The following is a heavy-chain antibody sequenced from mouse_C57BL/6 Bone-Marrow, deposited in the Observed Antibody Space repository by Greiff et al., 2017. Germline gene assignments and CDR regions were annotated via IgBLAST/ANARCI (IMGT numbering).Heavy chain of an antibody. D-gene: IGHD1-1*01. Sequence: VQLQQSDAELVKPGASVKISCKVSGYTFTDHTIHWMKQRPEQGLEWIGYIYPGDGSTKYDEKFKGQATLTADNSCSTAYLQLNSLTSEDSAVYFCASCDYYGPWFAYWGQGTLVTVSA. CDR1: GYTFTDHT. J-gene: IGHJ3*01. CDR3: ASCDYYGPWFAY. V-gene: IGHV1-78*01. CDR2: IYPGDGST.